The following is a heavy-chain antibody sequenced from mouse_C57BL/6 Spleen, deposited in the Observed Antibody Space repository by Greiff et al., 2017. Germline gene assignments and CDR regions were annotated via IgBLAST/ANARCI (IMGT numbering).Heavy chain of an antibody. D-gene: IGHD1-1*01. CDR2: ISSGGSYT. CDR3: ARHDDYYGSSWYFDV. V-gene: IGHV5-6*01. Sequence: VQLKESGGDLVKPGGSLKLSCAASGFTFSSYGMSWVRQTPDKRLEWVATISSGGSYTYYPDSVKGRFTISRDNAKNTLYLQMSSLKSEDTAMYYCARHDDYYGSSWYFDVWGTGTTVTVSS. J-gene: IGHJ1*03. CDR1: GFTFSSYG.